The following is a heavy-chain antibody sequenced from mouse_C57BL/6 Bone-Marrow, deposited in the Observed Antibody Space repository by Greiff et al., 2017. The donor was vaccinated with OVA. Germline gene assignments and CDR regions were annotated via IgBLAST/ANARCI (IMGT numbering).Heavy chain of an antibody. CDR2: IDPSDSYT. Sequence: QVQLQQPGAELVRPGTSVKLSCKASGYTFTSYWMHWVKQRPGQGLEWIGVIDPSDSYTNYNQKFKGKATLTVDTSSSTAYMQLSSLTSEDSAVYYCARPPGYYGSPWWYFDVWGTGTTVTVSS. CDR3: ARPPGYYGSPWWYFDV. V-gene: IGHV1-59*01. CDR1: GYTFTSYW. J-gene: IGHJ1*03. D-gene: IGHD1-1*01.